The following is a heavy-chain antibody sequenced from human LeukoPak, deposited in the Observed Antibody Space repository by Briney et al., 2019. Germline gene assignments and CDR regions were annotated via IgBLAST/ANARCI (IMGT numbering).Heavy chain of an antibody. CDR2: INHSGST. J-gene: IGHJ4*02. Sequence: SETLSLTCTVSGGSISSSSYYWGWIRQPPGKGLEWIGEINHSGSTNYNPSLKSRVTISVDTSKNQFSLKLSSVTAADTAVYYCARGWSDYFDYWGQGTLVTVSS. CDR1: GGSISSSSYY. V-gene: IGHV4-39*07. D-gene: IGHD2-15*01. CDR3: ARGWSDYFDY.